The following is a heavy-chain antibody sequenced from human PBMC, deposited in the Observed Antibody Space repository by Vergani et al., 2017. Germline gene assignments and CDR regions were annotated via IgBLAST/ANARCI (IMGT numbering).Heavy chain of an antibody. Sequence: QLQLQESGPGLVKPSATLSLTCSVSGASIRSSNYYWGWLRPPPGKGLELIASIYYSGSTYYNPSLKSRVTISVDPSKNQFSLKLSSVTAADTAVYLWARHSTVEWLVKLGWIDPWGQGILVTVSS. CDR1: GASIRSSNYY. V-gene: IGHV4-39*01. CDR2: IYYSGST. J-gene: IGHJ5*02. D-gene: IGHD6-19*01. CDR3: ARHSTVEWLVKLGWIDP.